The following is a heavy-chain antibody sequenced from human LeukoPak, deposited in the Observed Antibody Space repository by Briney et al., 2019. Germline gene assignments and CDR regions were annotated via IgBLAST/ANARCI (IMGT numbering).Heavy chain of an antibody. CDR2: IYSGGST. D-gene: IGHD3-9*01. V-gene: IGHV3-53*05. J-gene: IGHJ4*02. CDR1: GFTVSSNY. CDR3: ARDSTPRYYDILTGYYTAVGYFDY. Sequence: GGSLRLSCAASGFTVSSNYMSWVRQAPGKGLEWVSVIYSGGSTFYADSVKGRFSISRDNSKNTLYLQMNSLRAEDTAVYYCARDSTPRYYDILTGYYTAVGYFDYWGQGTLVTVSS.